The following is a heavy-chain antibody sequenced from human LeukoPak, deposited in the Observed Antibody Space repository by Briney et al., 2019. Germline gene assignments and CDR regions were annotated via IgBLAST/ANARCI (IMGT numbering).Heavy chain of an antibody. D-gene: IGHD4-17*01. Sequence: ASVKVSCKASGYTFTNYDINWVRQAPGQGLEWMGWMNPNSGNTGYAQKFQGRVSMTRNTSISTAYMELSSLRSEDTAVYYCARGIGSTTATTLEYYFDYWGQGTLVTVSS. CDR3: ARGIGSTTATTLEYYFDY. CDR1: GYTFTNYD. V-gene: IGHV1-8*01. J-gene: IGHJ4*02. CDR2: MNPNSGNT.